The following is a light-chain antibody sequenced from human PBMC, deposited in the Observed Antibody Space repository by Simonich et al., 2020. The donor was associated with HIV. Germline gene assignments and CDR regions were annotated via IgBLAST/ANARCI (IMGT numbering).Light chain of an antibody. Sequence: AIQLTQSPSSLSASVGDRVTITCRASQGISSALDGYQQKPGKAPKVLIYDASTLESGGPSRFSGSGSGTDFTLTISSLQPEDFATYFCQQFNSNPRTFGQGTRLEMK. CDR1: QGISSA. J-gene: IGKJ5*01. CDR3: QQFNSNPRT. V-gene: IGKV1-13*01. CDR2: DAS.